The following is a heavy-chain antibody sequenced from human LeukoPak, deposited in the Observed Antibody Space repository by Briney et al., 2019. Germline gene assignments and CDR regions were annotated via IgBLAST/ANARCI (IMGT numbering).Heavy chain of an antibody. CDR2: ISWNSGSI. D-gene: IGHD1-26*01. Sequence: PGRSLRLSCAASGFTFDDYAMHWVRQAPGKGLEWVSGISWNSGSIGYADSVKGRFTISRDNAKNSLYLQMNSLRAEDMALYYCAKGGGDAFDIWGQGTMVTVSS. CDR3: AKGGGDAFDI. CDR1: GFTFDDYA. J-gene: IGHJ3*02. V-gene: IGHV3-9*03.